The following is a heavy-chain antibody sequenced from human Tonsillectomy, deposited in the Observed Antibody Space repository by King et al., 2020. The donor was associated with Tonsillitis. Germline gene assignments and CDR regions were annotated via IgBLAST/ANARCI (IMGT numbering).Heavy chain of an antibody. V-gene: IGHV1-69*18. Sequence: VQLVQSVAEVKKPGSSVKVSCKASGGTFSTYAISWVRQAPGPGLEWMGMIIPIFGKPSYVQKFQGRVTITADESTSTAYMELSSLRSEDTAVYYCARESRGRNHDTFDLGGQGTMVTVSS. D-gene: IGHD6-19*01. CDR1: GGTFSTYA. CDR3: ARESRGRNHDTFDL. CDR2: IIPIFGKP. J-gene: IGHJ3*01.